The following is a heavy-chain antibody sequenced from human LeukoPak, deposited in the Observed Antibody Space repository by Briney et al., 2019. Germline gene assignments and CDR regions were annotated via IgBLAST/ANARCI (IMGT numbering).Heavy chain of an antibody. CDR3: ARVVAAAVDDDAFDI. CDR1: GYTFTGYY. Sequence: ASVKVSCKASGYTFTGYYMHWVRQAPGQGLEWMGWINPNSGGTNYAQKFQGRVTMTRDTSISTAYMELSRLRSGDTAVYYCARVVAAAVDDDAFDIWGQGTMVTVSS. J-gene: IGHJ3*02. D-gene: IGHD6-13*01. V-gene: IGHV1-2*02. CDR2: INPNSGGT.